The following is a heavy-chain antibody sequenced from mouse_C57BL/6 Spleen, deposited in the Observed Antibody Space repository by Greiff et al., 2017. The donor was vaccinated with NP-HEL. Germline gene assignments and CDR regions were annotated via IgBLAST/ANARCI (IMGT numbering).Heavy chain of an antibody. CDR2: ISSGSSTI. CDR1: GFTFSDYG. CDR3: ARGYYGSSYSWCAY. D-gene: IGHD1-1*01. J-gene: IGHJ3*01. Sequence: EVQLVESGGGLVKPGGSLKLSCAASGFTFSDYGMHWVRQAPEKGLEWVAYISSGSSTIYYADTVKGRFTISRDNAKNTLFLQMTSLRSEDTAMYYCARGYYGSSYSWCAYWGQGTLVTVSA. V-gene: IGHV5-17*01.